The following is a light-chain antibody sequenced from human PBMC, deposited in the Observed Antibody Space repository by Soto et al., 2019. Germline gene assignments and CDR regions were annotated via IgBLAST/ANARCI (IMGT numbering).Light chain of an antibody. J-gene: IGKJ4*01. CDR3: QQSYSTPLT. CDR1: QSISSY. Sequence: DIQMTQSPSSLSASVGDRVTITCRASQSISSYLNWYQQKPGKAPKLLIYAASSLQSGVPSRFSGSGSGTHFTLTISSLQPEDFATYYGQQSYSTPLTFGGGTKVEIK. CDR2: AAS. V-gene: IGKV1-39*01.